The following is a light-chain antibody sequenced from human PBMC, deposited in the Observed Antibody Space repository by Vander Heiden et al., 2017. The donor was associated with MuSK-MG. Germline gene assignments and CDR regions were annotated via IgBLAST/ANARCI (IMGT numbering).Light chain of an antibody. J-gene: IGLJ2*01. CDR1: SSNTGAGYD. CDR3: QSYDSSLSGSV. Sequence: QSVLTQPPSVAGAPGQRVTIPCTRSSSNTGAGYDVHWNQPLPGTAPKLLIYGNSNRPPGGPDRFAGSKSGTSASLAITGLQAEDEADYYCQSYDSSLSGSVFGGGTKLTVL. V-gene: IGLV1-40*01. CDR2: GNS.